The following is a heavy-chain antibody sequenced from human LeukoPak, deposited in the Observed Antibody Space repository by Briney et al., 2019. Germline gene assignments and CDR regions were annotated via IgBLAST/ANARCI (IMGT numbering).Heavy chain of an antibody. V-gene: IGHV3-33*01. CDR1: GFTFSSYG. D-gene: IGHD3-9*01. J-gene: IGHJ6*04. CDR3: ARDRIDILTGYPPHGMDV. Sequence: GGSLRLSCAASGFTFSSYGTHWVRQAPGKGLERVAVIWYDGSNKYYADSVKGRFTISRDNSKNTLYLQMNSLRAEDTAVYYCARDRIDILTGYPPHGMDVWGKGTTVTVSS. CDR2: IWYDGSNK.